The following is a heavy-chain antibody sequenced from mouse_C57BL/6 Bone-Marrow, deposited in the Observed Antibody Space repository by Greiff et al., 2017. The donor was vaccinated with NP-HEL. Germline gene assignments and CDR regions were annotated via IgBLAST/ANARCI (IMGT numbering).Heavy chain of an antibody. CDR2: ISSGGDYI. CDR1: GFTFSSYA. J-gene: IGHJ4*01. CDR3: TREGYDGYLSMDY. Sequence: EVQGVESGEGLVKPGGSLKLSCAASGFTFSSYAMSWVRQTPEKRLEWVAYISSGGDYIYYADTVKGRFTISRDNARNTLYLQMSSLKSEDTAMYYCTREGYDGYLSMDYWGQGTSVTVSS. V-gene: IGHV5-9-1*02. D-gene: IGHD2-3*01.